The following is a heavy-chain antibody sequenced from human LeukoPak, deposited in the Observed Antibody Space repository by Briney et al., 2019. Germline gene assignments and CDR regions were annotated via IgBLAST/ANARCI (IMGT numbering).Heavy chain of an antibody. CDR3: AREDPQTTVPEGMDV. CDR1: GGSISYYY. V-gene: IGHV4-59*01. D-gene: IGHD4-17*01. CDR2: IYYSGTT. J-gene: IGHJ6*02. Sequence: PSETLSLTCTVSGGSISYYYWSWIRQSPGKGLEWIGYIYYSGTTNYNPSLKSRVTVSVDTSKNQFSLQLRSVTAADTAVYYCAREDPQTTVPEGMDVWGQGTAVTVSS.